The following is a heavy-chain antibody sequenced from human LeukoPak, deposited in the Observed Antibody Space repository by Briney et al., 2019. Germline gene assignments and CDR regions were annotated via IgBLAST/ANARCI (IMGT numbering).Heavy chain of an antibody. Sequence: GGSLRLSCAASGFTFSSYAMSWVRQAPGKGLEWVSGISWNSGTIDYAESVKGRFTISKDTSKNTLSLQMNSLGVGDTGLYYCARAFASGIRRALWFGDLFRAQGTLVTVSS. CDR2: ISWNSGTI. J-gene: IGHJ4*02. CDR1: GFTFSSYA. CDR3: ARAFASGIRRALWFGDLF. V-gene: IGHV3-23*01. D-gene: IGHD3-10*01.